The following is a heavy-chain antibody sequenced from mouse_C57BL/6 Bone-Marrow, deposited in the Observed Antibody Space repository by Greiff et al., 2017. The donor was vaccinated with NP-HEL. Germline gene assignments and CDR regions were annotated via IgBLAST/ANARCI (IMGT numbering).Heavy chain of an antibody. D-gene: IGHD1-1*01. CDR2: ISSGGSYT. CDR1: GFTFSSYG. J-gene: IGHJ3*01. V-gene: IGHV5-6*01. Sequence: EVKLVESGGDLVKPGGSLKLSCAASGFTFSSYGMSWVRQTPDKRLEWVATISSGGSYTYYPDSVKGRFTISRDNAKNTLYLQMSSLKSEDTAMYYCARHLTTRGFAYWGQGTLVTVSA. CDR3: ARHLTTRGFAY.